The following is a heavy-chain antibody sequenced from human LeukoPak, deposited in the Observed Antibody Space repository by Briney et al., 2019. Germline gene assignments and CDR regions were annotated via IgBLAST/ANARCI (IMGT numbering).Heavy chain of an antibody. V-gene: IGHV1-18*04. CDR1: GYPFISYG. D-gene: IGHD3-22*01. CDR2: ISAYNGDT. J-gene: IGHJ4*02. Sequence: ASVKLSCKTSGYPFISYGLSWVRQAPGQGLEWMGWISAYNGDTNYAQRLQGRVTMTTDTSTTTAYMELRSLRSDDTAVYYCARVFYFYDTSGPQYSFDYWGQGTLVTVSS. CDR3: ARVFYFYDTSGPQYSFDY.